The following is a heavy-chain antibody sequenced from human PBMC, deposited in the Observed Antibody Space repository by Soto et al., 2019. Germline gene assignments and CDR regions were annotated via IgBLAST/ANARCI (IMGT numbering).Heavy chain of an antibody. CDR1: GYTFTNYG. CDR2: ISAYIRNT. D-gene: IGHD1-7*01. V-gene: IGHV1-18*01. J-gene: IGHJ3*01. CDR3: ARGTIFDAFDV. Sequence: GASVKVSCKASGYTFTNYGINWVRQAPGQGLEWMGWISAYIRNTNYAQKVQGRVSMPTDTSTSTAYMELRSLTSDDTAVYDCARGTIFDAFDVWGQGTVVTVSS.